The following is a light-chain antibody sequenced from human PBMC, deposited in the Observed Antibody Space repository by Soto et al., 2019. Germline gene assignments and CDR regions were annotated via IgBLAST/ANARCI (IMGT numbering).Light chain of an antibody. Sequence: QSALTQPASVSGSPGQSITISCTGTSSDVGGYNYVSWYQHHPGKAPQVMIYDVSNRPSGVSNRFSGSKSGKTASLTISGLQAEDEADYYCSSYRSGNTVVFGGGTKLTVL. V-gene: IGLV2-14*03. CDR2: DVS. CDR1: SSDVGGYNY. J-gene: IGLJ2*01. CDR3: SSYRSGNTVV.